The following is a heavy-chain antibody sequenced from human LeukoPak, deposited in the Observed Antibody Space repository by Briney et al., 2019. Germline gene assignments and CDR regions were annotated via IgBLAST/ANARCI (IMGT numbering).Heavy chain of an antibody. CDR2: ITPFNGNT. CDR1: GYTFTYRY. J-gene: IGHJ3*02. CDR3: ARSPFSGDDDAFDI. V-gene: IGHV1-45*02. Sequence: SVKVSCKASGYTFTYRYLHWVRQAPGQAPEWMGWITPFNGNTNYAQQFQDRVTITRDRSRNTVCMELNSLRFEDTAMYYCARSPFSGDDDAFDIWGQGTMVTVSS. D-gene: IGHD5-12*01.